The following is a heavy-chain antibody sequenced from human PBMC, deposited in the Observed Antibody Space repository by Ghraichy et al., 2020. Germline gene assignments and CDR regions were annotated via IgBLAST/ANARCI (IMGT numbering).Heavy chain of an antibody. V-gene: IGHV3-7*01. CDR1: GFTFSTYW. Sequence: GGSLRLSCAASGFTFSTYWMSWVRQAPGKGLEWVANINEDGSKIYYLDSVRGRFTISRDNAENSLYLQMNSLRAEDTAVYYCARISGGWYGFDYWGQGTLVTVSS. CDR3: ARISGGWYGFDY. D-gene: IGHD6-19*01. J-gene: IGHJ4*02. CDR2: INEDGSKI.